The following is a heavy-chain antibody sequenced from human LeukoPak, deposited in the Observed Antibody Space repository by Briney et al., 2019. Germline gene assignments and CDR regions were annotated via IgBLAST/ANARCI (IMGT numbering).Heavy chain of an antibody. CDR1: GFIFSSFS. V-gene: IGHV3-21*01. D-gene: IGHD3-16*01. CDR2: ISSSSSCI. Sequence: GGSLRLSCAASGFIFSSFSINWVRQAPGKGLEWVSSISSSSSCIYYADSVKGRFTISRDNAKNTLYLQMKSLRAEDTAVYYCARSHRGAYYYYGMDVWGQGTTVTVSS. CDR3: ARSHRGAYYYYGMDV. J-gene: IGHJ6*02.